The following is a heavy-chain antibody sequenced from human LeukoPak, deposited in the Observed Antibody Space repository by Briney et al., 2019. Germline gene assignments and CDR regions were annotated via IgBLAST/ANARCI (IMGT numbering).Heavy chain of an antibody. CDR3: AKDTPTTGYHLDS. D-gene: IGHD1-1*01. CDR2: ISYDGSNK. Sequence: PGRSLRLSCAPSGFSFSYFDMHWVRQAPGKGLEWVAVISYDGSNKYYADSVKGRFAISRDNSRNTVYLQMNSLRAEDTAVYYCAKDTPTTGYHLDSWGQGTLVTVSS. CDR1: GFSFSYFD. V-gene: IGHV3-30*09. J-gene: IGHJ4*02.